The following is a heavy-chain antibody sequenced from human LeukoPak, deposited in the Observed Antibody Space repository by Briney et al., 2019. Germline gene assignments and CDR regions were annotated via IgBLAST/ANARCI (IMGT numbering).Heavy chain of an antibody. Sequence: PGGSLRLSCVASGFTSGNYWMHWVRQALGKGPEWVSRIDDDGTDTHYAVSVKGRFTISRDNAKNTLYLQMSSLRGEDTAVYYCARGMLSSAGYHWYYYMDVWGKGAMVTVSS. V-gene: IGHV3-74*01. CDR1: GFTSGNYW. D-gene: IGHD3-3*01. CDR2: IDDDGTDT. J-gene: IGHJ6*03. CDR3: ARGMLSSAGYHWYYYMDV.